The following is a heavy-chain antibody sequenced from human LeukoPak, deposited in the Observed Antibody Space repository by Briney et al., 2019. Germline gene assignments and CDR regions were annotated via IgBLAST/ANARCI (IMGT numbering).Heavy chain of an antibody. Sequence: PGGSLRLSCAASGFTFSNFWMSWVRQAPGKGLEWVAKIKQDGSEKYYVDSVKGRFTISRDNAKNSLYLQMNSLRAEDTAVYYCARARMVTTSPFDHWGQGTLVTVSS. CDR2: IKQDGSEK. CDR1: GFTFSNFW. J-gene: IGHJ4*02. CDR3: ARARMVTTSPFDH. V-gene: IGHV3-7*01. D-gene: IGHD4-17*01.